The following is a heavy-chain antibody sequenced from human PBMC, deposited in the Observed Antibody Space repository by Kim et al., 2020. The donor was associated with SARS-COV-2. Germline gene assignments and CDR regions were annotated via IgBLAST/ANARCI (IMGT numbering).Heavy chain of an antibody. CDR3: ARGFIAAAGLGWFDP. J-gene: IGHJ5*02. V-gene: IGHV5-10-1*01. CDR1: GYSFTSYW. D-gene: IGHD6-13*01. Sequence: GESLKISCKGSGYSFTSYWISWVRQMPGKGLEWMGRIDPSDSYTNYSPSFQGHVTISADKSISTAYLQWSSLKASDTAMYYCARGFIAAAGLGWFDPWGQGTLVTVSS. CDR2: IDPSDSYT.